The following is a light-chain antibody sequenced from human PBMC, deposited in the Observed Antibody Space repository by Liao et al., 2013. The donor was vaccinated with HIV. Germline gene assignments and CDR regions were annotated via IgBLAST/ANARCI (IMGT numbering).Light chain of an antibody. J-gene: IGLJ2*01. CDR3: QAWDSSTVV. V-gene: IGLV3-25*02. CDR2: KDI. Sequence: SYELTQPPSMSVSPGQTARITCSGEALPKQYVYWYQQKPGQAPVLIIFKDIERPSGIPERFSGSNSGNTATLTISGTQAMDEADYYCQAWDSSTVVFGGGTKLTVL. CDR1: ALPKQY.